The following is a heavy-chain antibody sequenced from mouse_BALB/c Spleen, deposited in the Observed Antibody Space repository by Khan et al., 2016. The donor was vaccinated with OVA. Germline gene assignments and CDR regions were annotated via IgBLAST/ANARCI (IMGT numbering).Heavy chain of an antibody. D-gene: IGHD2-5*01. J-gene: IGHJ4*01. Sequence: QIQLVQSGPELKKPGETVRISCKASGYTFTTAGIQWVQKMPGKGLKWIGWINTHSGVPKYAEDFKGRFAFSLEFSIRTAYLQITTLKNEDSATNICPRGGAAYNRNCGGAVEYWGQGTSVTVSS. CDR1: GYTFTTAG. CDR2: INTHSGVP. CDR3: PRGGAAYNRNCGGAVEY. V-gene: IGHV9-4*02.